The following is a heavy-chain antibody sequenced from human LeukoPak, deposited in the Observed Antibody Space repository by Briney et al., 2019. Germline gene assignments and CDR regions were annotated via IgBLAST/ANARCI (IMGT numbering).Heavy chain of an antibody. Sequence: GGSLRLSCAGSGFTFSNYGMHWVRQAPGKGLEWVAVIWYEGTNKYYADSVKGRFTISRDNSKNTLYLQMDSLRAEDTAMYYCARQGGLGNYATGSWFDPWGQGTLVTVSS. CDR3: ARQGGLGNYATGSWFDP. CDR1: GFTFSNYG. CDR2: IWYEGTNK. V-gene: IGHV3-33*01. J-gene: IGHJ5*02. D-gene: IGHD1-7*01.